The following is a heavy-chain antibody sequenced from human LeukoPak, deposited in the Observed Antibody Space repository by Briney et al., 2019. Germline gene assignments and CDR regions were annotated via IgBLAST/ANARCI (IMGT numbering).Heavy chain of an antibody. J-gene: IGHJ5*02. V-gene: IGHV1-8*01. Sequence: ASVKVSCKASGYTFTSYDINWVRQATGQGLEWMGWMNPNSGNTGYAQKFQGRATMTRNTSISTAYMELSSLRSEGTAVYYCARAPHLYYGDYGGDWFDPWGQGTLVTVSS. CDR2: MNPNSGNT. CDR3: ARAPHLYYGDYGGDWFDP. D-gene: IGHD4-17*01. CDR1: GYTFTSYD.